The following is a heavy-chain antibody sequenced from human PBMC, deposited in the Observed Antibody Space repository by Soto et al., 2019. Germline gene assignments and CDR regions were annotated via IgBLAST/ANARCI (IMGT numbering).Heavy chain of an antibody. V-gene: IGHV1-18*01. J-gene: IGHJ4*02. CDR2: ISAYNGNT. CDR3: ATQPCTNGVCYTNY. CDR1: GYTFTSYG. Sequence: ASVKVSCKASGYTFTSYGISWVRQDPGQGLEWMGWISAYNGNTNYAQKLQGRVTMTTDTSTSTAYMELRSLRSDDTAVYYCATQPCTNGVCYTNYWGQGTLVTVSS. D-gene: IGHD2-8*01.